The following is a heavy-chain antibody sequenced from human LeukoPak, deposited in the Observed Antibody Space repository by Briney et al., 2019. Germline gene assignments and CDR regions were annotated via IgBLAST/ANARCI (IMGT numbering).Heavy chain of an antibody. CDR1: GGSISSGGYY. V-gene: IGHV4-31*03. D-gene: IGHD1-26*01. Sequence: SETLSLTCTVSGGSISSGGYYWSWIRQPPGKGLEWIGYIYYSGSTYYNPSLKSRVTISVDTSKNQFSLKLSSVTAADTAVYYCARYSGSYNFDYWGQGTLVTVSS. J-gene: IGHJ4*02. CDR3: ARYSGSYNFDY. CDR2: IYYSGST.